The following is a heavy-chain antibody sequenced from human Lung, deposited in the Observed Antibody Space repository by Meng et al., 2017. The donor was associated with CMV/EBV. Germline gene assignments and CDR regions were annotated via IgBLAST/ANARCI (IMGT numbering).Heavy chain of an antibody. CDR1: GGSISSGCYY. CDR2: IHSSGST. V-gene: IGHV4-31*03. Sequence: QESGPGLVTPSQPLSCHCTVAGGSISSGCYYWSWIRQHPGKGLEWIGYIHSSGSTYYNPSLRSRLTISVDTSKNQFSLKLSSVTAADTAVYYCARASYGSGSPLGESWFDPWGQGTLVTASS. D-gene: IGHD3-10*01. CDR3: ARASYGSGSPLGESWFDP. J-gene: IGHJ5*02.